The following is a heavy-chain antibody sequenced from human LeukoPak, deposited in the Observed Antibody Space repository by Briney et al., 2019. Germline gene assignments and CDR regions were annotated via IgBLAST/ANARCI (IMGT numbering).Heavy chain of an antibody. CDR2: ITPSDGA. V-gene: IGHV1-2*02. CDR1: GYTFTGQY. J-gene: IGHJ4*02. D-gene: IGHD5-24*01. Sequence: GASVKVSCKASGYTFTGQYLHWVRQAPGQGLEWMGWITPSDGANCAQKFQGRVTMTRDTSMSTAYMDLNRLTSDDTAVYFCARDRYGDGFAHFDYWGQGTLVTVSS. CDR3: ARDRYGDGFAHFDY.